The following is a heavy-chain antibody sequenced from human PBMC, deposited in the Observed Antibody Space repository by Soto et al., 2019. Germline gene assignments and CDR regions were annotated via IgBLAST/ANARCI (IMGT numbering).Heavy chain of an antibody. CDR3: AGVRGPYCGGECYPPTPNWFDP. Sequence: QLQLQESGSGLVKPSQTLSLTCAVSGGSISSGGYSWSWIRQPPGKGLEWIGSINHSGSTYYNPSLNSRVTIEVDRSKNQFSLNLSSVTAAASAVYYCAGVRGPYCGGECYPPTPNWFDPWGQGTLVTVSS. V-gene: IGHV4-30-2*01. J-gene: IGHJ5*02. CDR1: GGSISSGGYS. D-gene: IGHD2-21*01. CDR2: INHSGST.